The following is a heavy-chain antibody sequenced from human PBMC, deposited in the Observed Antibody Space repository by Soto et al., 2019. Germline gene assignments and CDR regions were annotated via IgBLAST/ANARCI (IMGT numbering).Heavy chain of an antibody. CDR3: ARGPPLRYFDWSPFAYYYYGMDV. Sequence: HLGGSLRLSCAASGFTFTRYSMNWVRQAPGKGLEWVGRTRNKANSYTTEYAASVKGRFTISRDDSKNSLYLQMNSLKTEDTAVYYCARGPPLRYFDWSPFAYYYYGMDVWGQGTTVTVSS. V-gene: IGHV3-72*01. CDR2: TRNKANSYTT. D-gene: IGHD3-9*01. J-gene: IGHJ6*02. CDR1: GFTFTRYS.